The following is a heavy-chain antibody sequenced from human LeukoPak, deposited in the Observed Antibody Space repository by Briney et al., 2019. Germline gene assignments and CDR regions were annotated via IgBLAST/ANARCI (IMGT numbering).Heavy chain of an antibody. Sequence: PGGSLRLSCAASGFTFSHYGIHWVRQAPGKGLEWVAFIRYDGSKNYYADSVKGRFTISRDNSRNTLYLQMSSLRPEDTGVYYCAKEAGYSSGWSSDNWGQGTLVTVSS. V-gene: IGHV3-30*02. CDR2: IRYDGSKN. J-gene: IGHJ4*02. CDR3: AKEAGYSSGWSSDN. D-gene: IGHD6-19*01. CDR1: GFTFSHYG.